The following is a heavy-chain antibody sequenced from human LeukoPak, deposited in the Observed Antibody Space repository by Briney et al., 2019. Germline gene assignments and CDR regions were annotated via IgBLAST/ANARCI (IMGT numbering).Heavy chain of an antibody. CDR1: GFSVSNYA. D-gene: IGHD1-26*01. CDR2: ISSNGVTT. V-gene: IGHV3-64*02. J-gene: IGHJ3*02. Sequence: GGSLRLSCAVSGFSVSNYAMHWVRQAPGKGLEYVSVISSNGVTTYLDSVKGRFTISRDTSRNTLYLQMGSLRAEDMAVYYCARAQVGATLGYASDIWFQGTMLNVAS. CDR3: ARAQVGATLGYASDI.